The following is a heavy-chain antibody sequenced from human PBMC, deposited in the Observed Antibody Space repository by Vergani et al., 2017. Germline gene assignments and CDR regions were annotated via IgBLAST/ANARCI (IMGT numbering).Heavy chain of an antibody. V-gene: IGHV3-21*01. CDR2: ISSSSSYI. Sequence: EVQLVESGGGLVKPGGSLRLSCAASGFTFSSYSMNWVRQAPGKGLEWVSSISSSSSYIYYADSVKGRCTISRDNAKNSLYLQMNSLRAEDTAVYYCARDLGFWSGYYGGYFDYWGQGTLVTVSS. D-gene: IGHD3-3*01. J-gene: IGHJ4*02. CDR3: ARDLGFWSGYYGGYFDY. CDR1: GFTFSSYS.